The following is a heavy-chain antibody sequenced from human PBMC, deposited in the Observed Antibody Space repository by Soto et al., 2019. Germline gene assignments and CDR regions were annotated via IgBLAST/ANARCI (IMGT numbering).Heavy chain of an antibody. J-gene: IGHJ4*02. CDR3: ACLRGKRGSPIDY. D-gene: IGHD2-15*01. CDR2: ISYSGNT. CDR1: GDSTINYY. V-gene: IGHV4-59*01. Sequence: SETLSLTCIISGDSTINYYCIFIRHSPVKGLEWIGYISYSGNTNYNPSLKSRVTISVDTSKDQLSLKVTSVTAADTAMYYCACLRGKRGSPIDYWGQGTQVTVSS.